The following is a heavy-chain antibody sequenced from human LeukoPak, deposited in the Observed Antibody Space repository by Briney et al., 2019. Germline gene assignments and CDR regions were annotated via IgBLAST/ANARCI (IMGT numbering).Heavy chain of an antibody. CDR3: ARGNFESRRGYCSSTSCYAFDY. J-gene: IGHJ4*02. CDR2: IYHSGST. CDR1: GGSISSGGYY. V-gene: IGHV4-30-2*01. D-gene: IGHD2-2*01. Sequence: SETLSLTCTVSGGSISSGGYYWSWIRQPPGKGLEWIGYIYHSGSTYYNPSLKSRVTISVDRSKNQFSLKLSSVTAADTAVYYCARGNFESRRGYCSSTSCYAFDYWGQGTLVTVSS.